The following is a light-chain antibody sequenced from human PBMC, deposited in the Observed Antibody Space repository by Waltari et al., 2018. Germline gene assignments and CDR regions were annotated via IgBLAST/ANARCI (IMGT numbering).Light chain of an antibody. V-gene: IGKV3-20*01. CDR1: QSVSSSY. J-gene: IGKJ2*01. CDR3: QQYGSSYT. Sequence: EIVSTQSPGTLSLSPGESATLSCRASQSVSSSYLAWYQQKPGQAPRLLIHGASSRATGIPARFSGSGSGTDFTLTISRLEPEDFAVYYCQQYGSSYTFGQGTKLEIK. CDR2: GAS.